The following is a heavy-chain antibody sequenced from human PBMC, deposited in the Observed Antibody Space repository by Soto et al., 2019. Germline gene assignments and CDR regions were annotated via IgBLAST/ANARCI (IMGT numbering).Heavy chain of an antibody. CDR3: ARGNIVVVPAATLNYNWFDP. J-gene: IGHJ5*02. CDR1: GGTFSSYA. CDR2: IIPIFGTA. V-gene: IGHV1-69*13. D-gene: IGHD2-2*01. Sequence: SVKVSCKASGGTFSSYAISWVRQAPGQGLEWMGGIIPIFGTANYAQKFQGRVTITADESTSTAYMELSSLRSEDTAVYYCARGNIVVVPAATLNYNWFDPWGQGTLVTVSS.